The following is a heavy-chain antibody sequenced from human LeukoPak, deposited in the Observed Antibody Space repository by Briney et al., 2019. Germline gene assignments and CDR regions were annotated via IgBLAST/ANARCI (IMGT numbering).Heavy chain of an antibody. Sequence: ASVKVSCKASGYTFTSFGITWMRQAPGQGLEWMGWISAYNGNTNYAQKLQGRVTVTTDTSTSTAYMELRSLRSDDTAVYYCARDLAGATTGTIPLFDYWGQGTLVTVSS. CDR3: ARDLAGATTGTIPLFDY. J-gene: IGHJ4*02. V-gene: IGHV1-18*01. CDR1: GYTFTSFG. D-gene: IGHD1-7*01. CDR2: ISAYNGNT.